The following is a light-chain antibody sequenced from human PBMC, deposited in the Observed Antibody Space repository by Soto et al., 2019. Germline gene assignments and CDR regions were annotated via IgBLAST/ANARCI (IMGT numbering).Light chain of an antibody. CDR2: EVS. J-gene: IGLJ2*01. CDR3: SSYTSSSTLVV. Sequence: QSALTQPASVSGSPGQSITISCTGTSSDVGDYTYVSWYQQHPGKAPKLMIYEVSNRPSGVSNRFSGSKSGNTASLTISGLQAEDEGDYYCSSYTSSSTLVVFGGGTKLTVL. CDR1: SSDVGDYTY. V-gene: IGLV2-14*01.